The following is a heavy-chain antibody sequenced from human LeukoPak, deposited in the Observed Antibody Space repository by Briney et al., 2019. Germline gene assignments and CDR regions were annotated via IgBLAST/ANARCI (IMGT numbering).Heavy chain of an antibody. CDR1: GFTLSSYS. CDR2: TSRSSSYI. J-gene: IGHJ6*04. V-gene: IGHV3-21*01. D-gene: IGHD6-19*01. Sequence: GGSLSLSCLPSGFTLSSYSMKWVRQAAGKGREWVSSTSRSSSYIYYADSVKDPFTISTDTAKNPLYPQTNSQRATDPAMSYCVSELLREQWLVNPGEVWGKRTTVSVSS. CDR3: VSELLREQWLVNPGEV.